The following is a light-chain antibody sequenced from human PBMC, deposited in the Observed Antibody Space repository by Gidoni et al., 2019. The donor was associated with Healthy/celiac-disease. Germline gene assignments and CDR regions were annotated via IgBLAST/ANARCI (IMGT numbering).Light chain of an antibody. CDR1: QSVSSSY. V-gene: IGKV3-20*01. CDR2: GAS. Sequence: ELVLTQSPGTLSLSPGTTAPRSCRASQSVSSSYLAWYQQKPGQAPRLLIYGASSRATGIPDRFSGSGSGTDFTLTISRLEPEDFAVYYCQQYGSSPGTFGQGTRLEI. J-gene: IGKJ5*01. CDR3: QQYGSSPGT.